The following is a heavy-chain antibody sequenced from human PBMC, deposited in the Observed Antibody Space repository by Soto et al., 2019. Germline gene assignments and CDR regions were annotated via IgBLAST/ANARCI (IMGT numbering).Heavy chain of an antibody. D-gene: IGHD6-19*01. CDR3: ARRGSGWFTFDY. J-gene: IGHJ4*02. CDR1: GASIRSYY. CDR2: IYYSGST. V-gene: IGHV4-59*04. Sequence: QVQLRESGPGLVKSSETLSLTCTVSGASIRSYYWSWIRQPPGKGLEWIGYIYYSGSTYYNPSLKSRVTISVDTSKNQFSLKLSSVTAADTAVYYCARRGSGWFTFDYWGQGTLVTVSS.